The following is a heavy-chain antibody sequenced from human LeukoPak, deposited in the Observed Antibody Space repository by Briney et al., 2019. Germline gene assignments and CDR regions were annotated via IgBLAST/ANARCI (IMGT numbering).Heavy chain of an antibody. CDR3: AKVSYSDYGSGRLPFMDV. Sequence: GGSLRLSCAASGFTFSHYAMSWVRQAPGKAREWVSTISDSGGSTYYGGSVKGPFTISRDHSKDTLYLQMNRLRAEDNGIDYCAKVSYSDYGSGRLPFMDVWGQGTTVAVSS. D-gene: IGHD3-10*01. V-gene: IGHV3-23*01. CDR2: ISDSGGST. CDR1: GFTFSHYA. J-gene: IGHJ6*02.